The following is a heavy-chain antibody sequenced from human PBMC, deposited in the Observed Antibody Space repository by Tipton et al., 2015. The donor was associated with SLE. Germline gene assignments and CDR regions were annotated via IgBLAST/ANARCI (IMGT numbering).Heavy chain of an antibody. CDR1: GFTFDDYG. J-gene: IGHJ3*02. CDR2: IYHSGST. Sequence: LRLSCAASGFTFDDYGMSWVRQPPGKGLEWIGEIYHSGSTNYNPSLKSRVTISVDTSKNQFSLKLSSVTAADTAVYYCARRFSYGYKGAFDIWGQGTMVTVSS. D-gene: IGHD5-18*01. CDR3: ARRFSYGYKGAFDI. V-gene: IGHV4-34*01.